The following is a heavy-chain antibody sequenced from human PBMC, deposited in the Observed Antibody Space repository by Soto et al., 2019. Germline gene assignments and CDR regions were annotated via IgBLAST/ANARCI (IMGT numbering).Heavy chain of an antibody. J-gene: IGHJ5*02. CDR2: IKQDGSET. CDR1: GFTFTKFY. Sequence: PGGSLRLSCAASGFTFTKFYMSWVRQAPGKGLEWVANIKQDGSETYYVDSVKGRFTISRDNAKNSLYLQMNSVRAEDTAVYYCARAGGPWGQGTLVTVSS. CDR3: ARAGGP. V-gene: IGHV3-7*01.